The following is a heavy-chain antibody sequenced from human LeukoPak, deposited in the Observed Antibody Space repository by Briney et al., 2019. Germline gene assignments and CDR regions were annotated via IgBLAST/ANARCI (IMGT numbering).Heavy chain of an antibody. Sequence: GESLKISCKGSGYTFTSYWIGWVRQMPGKGLEWMGRIYPGDSDTRYSPSFRGQVTISVDKSITTAYLQWSSLKASDTAMYFCARGGIAAASEYFQHWGQGTPVIVSS. CDR1: GYTFTSYW. CDR2: IYPGDSDT. J-gene: IGHJ1*01. D-gene: IGHD6-13*01. V-gene: IGHV5-51*01. CDR3: ARGGIAAASEYFQH.